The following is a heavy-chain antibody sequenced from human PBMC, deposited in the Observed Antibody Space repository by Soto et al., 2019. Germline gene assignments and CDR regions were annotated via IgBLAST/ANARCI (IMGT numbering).Heavy chain of an antibody. D-gene: IGHD2-2*01. CDR1: GGSISIGVYY. J-gene: IGHJ4*02. Sequence: QVQLQESGPGLVKPSQTLSLTCPVSGGSISIGVYYWNWIRQHPGKGLEWIGYTYHTGSTYYNPSLESRVTISVDPSKNQFSLKLSSVTAADTAVYYCARIGNPDASLYFDYWGQGTLVTVSS. CDR2: TYHTGST. V-gene: IGHV4-31*03. CDR3: ARIGNPDASLYFDY.